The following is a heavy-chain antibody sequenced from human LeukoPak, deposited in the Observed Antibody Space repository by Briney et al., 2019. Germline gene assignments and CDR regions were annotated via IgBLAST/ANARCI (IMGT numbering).Heavy chain of an antibody. CDR2: ISGSGGTT. V-gene: IGHV3-23*01. J-gene: IGHJ5*02. CDR1: GFTFNNYA. CDR3: ARAIVVVPAENWFDP. Sequence: GGSLRLSCTASGFTFNNYALSWVRQAPGKGLEWVSAISGSGGTTYYADSVKGRFTISRDNSKNTLYLQMNSLRAEDTAVYYCARAIVVVPAENWFDPWGQGTLVTVSS. D-gene: IGHD2-2*01.